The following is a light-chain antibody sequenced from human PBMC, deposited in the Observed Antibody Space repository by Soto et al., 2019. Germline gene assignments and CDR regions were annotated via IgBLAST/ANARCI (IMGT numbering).Light chain of an antibody. Sequence: PGERATRSWRASQSVSSDLAWYQQKPGQSPRLLIYDSSTRATVIPARFSGSGSGTDFTLTISSLEPEAFAVYYCHQRSNWPLPFGQGTRLQNK. CDR2: DSS. CDR3: HQRSNWPLP. V-gene: IGKV3-11*01. CDR1: QSVSSD. J-gene: IGKJ5*01.